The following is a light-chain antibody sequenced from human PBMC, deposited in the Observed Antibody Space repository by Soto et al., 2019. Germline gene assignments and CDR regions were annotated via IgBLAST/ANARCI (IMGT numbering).Light chain of an antibody. CDR2: RAS. J-gene: IGKJ5*01. Sequence: ETVMTQSPATLSVSPGERATLSCRASQRVSTNLAWYQQKPGQSPRLLIYRASTRATDIPARFSGSGSGTEFTLTISSLQSEDFAVYYCQQRANWPVTFGQGTRLEIK. V-gene: IGKV3-15*01. CDR3: QQRANWPVT. CDR1: QRVSTN.